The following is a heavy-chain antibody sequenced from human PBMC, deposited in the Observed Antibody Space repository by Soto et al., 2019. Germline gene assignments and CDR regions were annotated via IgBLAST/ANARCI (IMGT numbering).Heavy chain of an antibody. CDR3: AHRVEQLWSYYFAY. J-gene: IGHJ4*02. CDR1: GFSLSTSGVG. D-gene: IGHD5-18*01. V-gene: IGHV2-5*01. Sequence: SGPTLVNPTQTLTLTCTFSGFSLSTSGVGVGWIRQPPGKALEWLALIYWNDDKRYSPSLKSRLTITKDTSKNQVVLTMTNMDTVDTATYYCAHRVEQLWSYYFAYWVQGTLVTV. CDR2: IYWNDDK.